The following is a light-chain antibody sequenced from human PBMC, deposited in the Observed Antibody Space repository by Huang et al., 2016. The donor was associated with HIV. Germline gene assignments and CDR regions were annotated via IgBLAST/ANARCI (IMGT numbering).Light chain of an antibody. CDR1: QSLLYHSKDNNFLDNKNF. V-gene: IGKV4-1*01. CDR3: QQYYSSPFT. CDR2: GAS. Sequence: DLVMAQSPDSLPVSLGERATINCKSSQSLLYHSKDNNFLDNKNFLAWYQQKPGQTPKLLIYGASTRESGVPDRFSGSGSGTDFTLTISSVQAEDVAFYYCQQYYSSPFTFGGGTKVEIK. J-gene: IGKJ4*01.